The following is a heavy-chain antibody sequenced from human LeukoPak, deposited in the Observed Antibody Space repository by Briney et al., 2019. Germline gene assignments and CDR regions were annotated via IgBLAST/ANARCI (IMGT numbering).Heavy chain of an antibody. V-gene: IGHV3-23*01. CDR1: GFTFSGYA. CDR3: ASHHSGGYFPAFDI. D-gene: IGHD1-26*01. Sequence: GGSLRLSCAASGFTFSGYAMSWVRQAPGKGLEWVSAISGSGGSTYYADSVKGRFTISRDNSKNTLYLQMNSLRAEDTAVYYCASHHSGGYFPAFDIWGQGTMVTVSS. J-gene: IGHJ3*02. CDR2: ISGSGGST.